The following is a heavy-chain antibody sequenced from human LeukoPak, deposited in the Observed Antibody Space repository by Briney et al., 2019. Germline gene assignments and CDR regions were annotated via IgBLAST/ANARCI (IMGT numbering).Heavy chain of an antibody. Sequence: TGGSLRLSCAASGFTFSSYGVHWVRQAPGKGLEWVAVIWYDGSNKYYADSVKGRFTISRDNSKNTLYLQMNSLRAEDTAVYYCAKDRMTTVDYMDVWGKGTTVTVSS. V-gene: IGHV3-33*06. CDR3: AKDRMTTVDYMDV. CDR2: IWYDGSNK. CDR1: GFTFSSYG. J-gene: IGHJ6*03. D-gene: IGHD4-17*01.